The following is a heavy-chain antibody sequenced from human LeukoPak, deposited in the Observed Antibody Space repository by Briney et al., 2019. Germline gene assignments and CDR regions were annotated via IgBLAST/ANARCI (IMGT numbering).Heavy chain of an antibody. CDR2: ISAYNGNT. V-gene: IGHV1-18*01. CDR1: GYTFTSYG. D-gene: IGHD3-9*01. CDR3: ARDQELRYFDWLQQYYFDY. Sequence: ASVKVSCKASGYTFTSYGISWVRQAPGQGLEWMGWISAYNGNTNYAQKLQGRVTMTTDTSTSTAYMELRSLRSDDTAVYYCARDQELRYFDWLQQYYFDYWGQGTLVTVSS. J-gene: IGHJ4*02.